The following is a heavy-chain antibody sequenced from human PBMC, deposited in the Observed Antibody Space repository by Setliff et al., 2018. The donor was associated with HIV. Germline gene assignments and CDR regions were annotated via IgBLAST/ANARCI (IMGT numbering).Heavy chain of an antibody. J-gene: IGHJ6*02. CDR1: NYSISSAYY. Sequence: PSETLSLTCAVANYSISSAYYWGWIRHPPGKGLEWIGGIYHIGSTYYNPSLQSRGTISVDTSKNQFSLKLSYVPAADTAVYYCARRPAGAVAGGYGMDVWGQGTTGTGSS. CDR2: IYHIGST. CDR3: ARRPAGAVAGGYGMDV. D-gene: IGHD6-19*01. V-gene: IGHV4-38-2*01.